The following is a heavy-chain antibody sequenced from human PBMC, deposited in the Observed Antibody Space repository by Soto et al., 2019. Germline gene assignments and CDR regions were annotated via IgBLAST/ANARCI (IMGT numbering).Heavy chain of an antibody. CDR2: ISSSSSYI. Sequence: SLRLSCAVSGFTFSSYSMNWVRQAPGKGLEWVSSISSSSSYIYYADSVKGRFTISRDNAKNSLYLQMNSLRAEDTAVYYCARTLNYYDSSGYSDYWGQGTLVTVSS. CDR1: GFTFSSYS. J-gene: IGHJ4*02. V-gene: IGHV3-21*01. D-gene: IGHD3-22*01. CDR3: ARTLNYYDSSGYSDY.